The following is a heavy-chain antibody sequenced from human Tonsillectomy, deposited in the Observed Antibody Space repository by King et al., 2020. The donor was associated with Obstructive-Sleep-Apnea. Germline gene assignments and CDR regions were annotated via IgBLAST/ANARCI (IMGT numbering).Heavy chain of an antibody. CDR1: GFTFSSYW. CDR2: INPDGSGT. Sequence: VQLVQSGGGLVQPGGSLRLSCAASGFTFSSYWMHWVRQAPGKGLVWVSRINPDGSGTIYADSVKGRFTISGDNAKNTLFLQMNSRRAEDTAVYYCARPTTTLHYWGQGTLVTVSS. J-gene: IGHJ4*02. CDR3: ARPTTTLHY. V-gene: IGHV3-74*01. D-gene: IGHD1-26*01.